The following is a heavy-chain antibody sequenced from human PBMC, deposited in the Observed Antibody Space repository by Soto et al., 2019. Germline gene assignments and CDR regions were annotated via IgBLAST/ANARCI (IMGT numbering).Heavy chain of an antibody. CDR1: VGSISIYY. CDR3: ARESKSYDFWSGSIWFDP. J-gene: IGHJ5*02. V-gene: IGHV4-59*01. CDR2: IYYSGST. Sequence: SEILGVTCTIAVGSISIYYWSWIRQPAGKGLDWIGYIYYSGSTNYNPSLKSRVTISVYTSKNQFSLKLSSVTAADTAVYYCARESKSYDFWSGSIWFDPWGQGTMVTVSS. D-gene: IGHD3-3*01.